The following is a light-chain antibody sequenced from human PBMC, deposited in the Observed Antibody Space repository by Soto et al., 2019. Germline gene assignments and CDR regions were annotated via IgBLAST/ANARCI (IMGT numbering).Light chain of an antibody. CDR2: GAS. J-gene: IGKJ2*01. CDR1: QSVGGSY. CDR3: HQYGTSART. Sequence: EIVLTQPPGTLSLSPGERATLSCRASQSVGGSYLAWYQKKHGQAPRLLIYGASSRATGIPDRFSGSGSGTDFTLTISRLEPEDFAVYYCHQYGTSARTFGQGTKLEIK. V-gene: IGKV3-20*01.